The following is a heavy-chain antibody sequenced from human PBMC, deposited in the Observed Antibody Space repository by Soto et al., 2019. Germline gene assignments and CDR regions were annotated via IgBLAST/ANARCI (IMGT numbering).Heavy chain of an antibody. CDR3: ARDPGPEFTTANCYTDC. J-gene: IGHJ4*02. Sequence: SETLSLTCTVSGGSISSYHWSWIRQSPGKGLEWIGFISDSGSINYNPSLKSRVTISVDTSKNHFFLKLRSVTAADTAVYYCARDPGPEFTTANCYTDCWGQGKLVTVSS. CDR1: GGSISSYH. V-gene: IGHV4-59*12. CDR2: ISDSGSI. D-gene: IGHD2-2*01.